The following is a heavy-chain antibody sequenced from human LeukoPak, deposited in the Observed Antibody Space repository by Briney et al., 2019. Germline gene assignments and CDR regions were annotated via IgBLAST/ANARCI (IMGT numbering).Heavy chain of an antibody. Sequence: SETLSLTCTVSGGSISSYYWSWIRQPPGKGLEWIGEINHSGSTNYNPSLKSRVTISVGTSKNQFSLKLSSVTAADTAVYYCARTAGIAVAGTKNITFDYWGQGSLVTVSS. V-gene: IGHV4-34*01. J-gene: IGHJ4*02. CDR3: ARTAGIAVAGTKNITFDY. CDR2: INHSGST. D-gene: IGHD6-19*01. CDR1: GGSISSYY.